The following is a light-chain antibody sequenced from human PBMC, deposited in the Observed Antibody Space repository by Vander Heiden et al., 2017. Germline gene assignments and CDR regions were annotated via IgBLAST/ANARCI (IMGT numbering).Light chain of an antibody. CDR1: SGSIVSNY. V-gene: IGLV6-57*02. CDR3: QSYDSTNEGV. Sequence: NFMLTQPHSVSESPGKTVTISCTGSSGSIVSNYVQWYQQRPGSAPTTVIYENNQRPSGVPDRFSGSIDRSSNSASLTISGLKTEDEADYYCQSYDSTNEGVFGGGTRLT. J-gene: IGLJ3*02. CDR2: ENN.